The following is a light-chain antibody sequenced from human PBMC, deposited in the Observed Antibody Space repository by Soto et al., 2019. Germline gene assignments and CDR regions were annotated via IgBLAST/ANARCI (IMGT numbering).Light chain of an antibody. CDR2: GAS. Sequence: EIVMTQSPATLSVSPGERATLSCRASQSVTSNLAWYQQKPGQAPRILIYGASTRATGIPARFSGSGSGTEFTLTISSLQSEDFAVYYCQQYNKWPLTFGGGTKVDIK. V-gene: IGKV3D-15*01. J-gene: IGKJ4*01. CDR3: QQYNKWPLT. CDR1: QSVTSN.